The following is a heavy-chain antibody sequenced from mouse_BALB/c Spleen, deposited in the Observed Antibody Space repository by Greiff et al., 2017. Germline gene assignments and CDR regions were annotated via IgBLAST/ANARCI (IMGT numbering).Heavy chain of an antibody. CDR2: IYPGSGST. Sequence: LQQPGSELVRPGASVKLSCKASGYTFTSYWMHWVKQRPGQGLEWIGNIYPGSGSTNYDEKFKSKATLTVDTSSSTAYMQLSSLTSEDSAVYYCTRGVDYWGQGTTLTVSS. V-gene: IGHV1S22*01. CDR3: TRGVDY. J-gene: IGHJ2*01. CDR1: GYTFTSYW.